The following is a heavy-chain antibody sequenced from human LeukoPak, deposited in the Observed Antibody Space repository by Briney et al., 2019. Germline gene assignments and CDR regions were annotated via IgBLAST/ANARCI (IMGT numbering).Heavy chain of an antibody. CDR2: IYYSGST. CDR3: ARREAMTGGLIFDY. D-gene: IGHD2-8*02. Sequence: SETLSLTCTVSGGSISSYYWSWIRQPPGKGLEWIGYIYYSGSTNYNPSLKSRVTISVDTSKNQFSLKLSSVTAADTAVYYCARREAMTGGLIFDYWGQGTLVTVSS. J-gene: IGHJ4*02. V-gene: IGHV4-59*08. CDR1: GGSISSYY.